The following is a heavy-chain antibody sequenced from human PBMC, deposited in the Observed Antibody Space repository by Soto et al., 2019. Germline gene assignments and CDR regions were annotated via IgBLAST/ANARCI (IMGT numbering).Heavy chain of an antibody. CDR1: GYTLTELS. V-gene: IGHV1-24*01. D-gene: IGHD3-3*01. CDR2: FDPEDGET. Sequence: GASVKVSCTVSGYTLTELSMHWVRQAPGKGLEWMGGFDPEDGETIYAQKFQGRVTMTEDTSTDTAYMELSSLRSEDTAVYYCATDGLPYYDFWSGYFGYWGQGTLVTVSS. J-gene: IGHJ4*02. CDR3: ATDGLPYYDFWSGYFGY.